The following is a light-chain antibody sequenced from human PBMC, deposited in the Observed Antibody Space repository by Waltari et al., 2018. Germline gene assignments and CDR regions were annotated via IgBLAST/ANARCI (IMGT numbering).Light chain of an antibody. CDR2: TSY. CDR3: ATWDDSLNAWV. CDR1: RSNIGSDT. Sequence: QSVLTQPPSASGTPGQRVTISCSGSRSNIGSDTVTWYQKLPGTAPKLLIHTSYPRPSVFPDRFSGSKSGTSASLTISGLQSEDEADYYCATWDDSLNAWVFGGGTKLTVL. V-gene: IGLV1-44*01. J-gene: IGLJ3*02.